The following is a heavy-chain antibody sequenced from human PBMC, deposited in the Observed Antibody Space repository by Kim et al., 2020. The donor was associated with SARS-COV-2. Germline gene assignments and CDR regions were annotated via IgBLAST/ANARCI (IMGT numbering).Heavy chain of an antibody. CDR3: AGATMITFGGVIDHFDY. V-gene: IGHV4-31*03. CDR2: IYYSGRT. J-gene: IGHJ4*02. D-gene: IGHD3-16*02. Sequence: SETLSLTCTVSGGSISSGGYYWSWIRQHPGKGLEWIGYIYYSGRTYYNPSLKSRVNISVDTSKHQFSLKLSSVTAADTAVYYCAGATMITFGGVIDHFDYWVQRTLVTVSS. CDR1: GGSISSGGYY.